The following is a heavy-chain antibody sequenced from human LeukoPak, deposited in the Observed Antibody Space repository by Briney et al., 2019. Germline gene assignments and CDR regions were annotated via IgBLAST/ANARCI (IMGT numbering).Heavy chain of an antibody. D-gene: IGHD4-17*01. Sequence: PSQTLSLTCTVSGGSISTGSYYYWNWIRQPAGKGLEWIGRIYTSGSTNYNPSLKSRVTISIDTSKNQFSLKLSSVTAADTAVYYCARHDQVPTGDYGPFDYWGQGTLVTVSS. CDR3: ARHDQVPTGDYGPFDY. CDR1: GGSISTGSYY. CDR2: IYTSGST. V-gene: IGHV4-61*02. J-gene: IGHJ4*02.